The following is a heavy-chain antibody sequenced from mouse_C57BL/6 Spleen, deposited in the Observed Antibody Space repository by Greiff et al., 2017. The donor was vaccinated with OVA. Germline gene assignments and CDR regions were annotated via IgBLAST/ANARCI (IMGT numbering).Heavy chain of an antibody. CDR2: IDPETGGT. D-gene: IGHD2-4*01. V-gene: IGHV1-15*01. CDR3: TRYYDYDAPFAY. Sequence: QVQLQQSGAELVRPGASVTLSCKASGYTFTDYEMHWVKQTPVHGLEWIGAIDPETGGTAYNQKFKGKAILTADKSSSTAYMELRSLTSEDSAVYYCTRYYDYDAPFAYWGQGTLVTVSA. J-gene: IGHJ3*01. CDR1: GYTFTDYE.